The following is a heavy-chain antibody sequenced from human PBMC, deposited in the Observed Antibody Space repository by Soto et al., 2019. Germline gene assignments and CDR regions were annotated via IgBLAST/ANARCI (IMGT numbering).Heavy chain of an antibody. CDR3: AKAGYSNYVDNWFDP. Sequence: PGGSLRLSCVASGFTFSTDTMNWVRQAPGKGLEWVAHISTSGATRYYADSVKGRFTISRDNAKTSLYLQMDSLRNEDTAVYYCAKAGYSNYVDNWFDPWGQGTLVTVSS. CDR1: GFTFSTDT. CDR2: ISTSGATR. V-gene: IGHV3-48*02. J-gene: IGHJ5*02. D-gene: IGHD4-4*01.